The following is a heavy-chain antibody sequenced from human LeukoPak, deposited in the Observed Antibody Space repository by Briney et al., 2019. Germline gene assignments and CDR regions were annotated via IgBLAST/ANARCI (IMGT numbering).Heavy chain of an antibody. V-gene: IGHV3-48*01. D-gene: IGHD5-18*01. J-gene: IGHJ4*02. CDR3: ARVDTVMAYYFDL. Sequence: GGSLRLSCAASGFTFSTYSMSWVRQAPGKGLEWVSYISSSSSTIYYADSVMGRFTISRHNSRNTLYLQMNSLRAEDTAVYYCARVDTVMAYYFDLWGQGTLVTVSS. CDR2: ISSSSSTI. CDR1: GFTFSTYS.